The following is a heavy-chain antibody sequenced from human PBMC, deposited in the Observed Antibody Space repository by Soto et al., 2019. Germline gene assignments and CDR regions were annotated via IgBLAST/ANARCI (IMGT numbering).Heavy chain of an antibody. D-gene: IGHD6-13*01. J-gene: IGHJ4*02. V-gene: IGHV3-30-3*01. CDR1: GFTFSSYA. Sequence: GGSLRLSCAASGFTFSSYAMHWVRQAPGKGLEWVAVISYDGSNKYYADSVKGRFTISRDNSKNTLYLQMNSLRAEDTAVYYCARDLVRLFDYWGQGTLVTVSS. CDR2: ISYDGSNK. CDR3: ARDLVRLFDY.